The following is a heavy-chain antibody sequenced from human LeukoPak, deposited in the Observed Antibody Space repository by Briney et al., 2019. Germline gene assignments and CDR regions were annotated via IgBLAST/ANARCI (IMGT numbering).Heavy chain of an antibody. J-gene: IGHJ4*02. V-gene: IGHV3-21*04. CDR1: GFTFSSYS. Sequence: PGGSLRLSCAASGFTFSSYSMNWVRQAPGKGLEWVSSISSSSSYIYYADSMKGRFTISRDSSRTTLYLQMSSLRAEDTAVYYCARGGGSENRYAPWYFDFWGQGSLVTVSS. D-gene: IGHD2-15*01. CDR3: ARGGGSENRYAPWYFDF. CDR2: ISSSSSYI.